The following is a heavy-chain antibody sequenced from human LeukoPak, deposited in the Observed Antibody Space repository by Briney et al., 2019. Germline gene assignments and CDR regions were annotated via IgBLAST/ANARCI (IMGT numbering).Heavy chain of an antibody. CDR3: SASRPHYGDYYGLDV. Sequence: PGGSLRLSCAASGFTFDNFAMSWVRQAPGRGLEWVAVISYDGSHKYSADSVKGRFTISRDNSKNTLYLQMNSLRTEDTAVYFCSASRPHYGDYYGLDVWGHGTTVTVSS. D-gene: IGHD4/OR15-4a*01. J-gene: IGHJ6*02. V-gene: IGHV3-30*03. CDR1: GFTFDNFA. CDR2: ISYDGSHK.